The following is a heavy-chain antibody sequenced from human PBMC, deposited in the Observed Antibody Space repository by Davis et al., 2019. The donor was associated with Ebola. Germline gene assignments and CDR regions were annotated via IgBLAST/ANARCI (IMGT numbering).Heavy chain of an antibody. CDR1: GFTFSSYG. V-gene: IGHV3-30*03. CDR3: ATADGRGPYYYYGMDV. J-gene: IGHJ6*02. D-gene: IGHD5-12*01. CDR2: ISYDGSNK. Sequence: GGSLRLSCAASGFTFSSYGMHWVRQAPGKGLEWVAVISYDGSNKYYADSVKGRFTISRDNSKNTLYLQMNSLRAEDTAVYYVATADGRGPYYYYGMDVWGQGTTVTVSS.